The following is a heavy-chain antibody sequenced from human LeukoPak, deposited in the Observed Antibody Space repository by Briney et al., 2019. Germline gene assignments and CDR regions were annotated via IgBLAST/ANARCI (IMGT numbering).Heavy chain of an antibody. CDR2: INPNSGGT. CDR3: AREYGKNYYGSGSYYNLHAFDI. J-gene: IGHJ3*02. D-gene: IGHD3-10*01. Sequence: ASVTVSCKASGYTFTGYYMHWVRQAPGQGLEWMGWINPNSGGTNYAQKFQGRVTMTRDTSISTAYMELSRLRSDDTAVYYCAREYGKNYYGSGSYYNLHAFDIWGQGTMVTVSS. V-gene: IGHV1-2*02. CDR1: GYTFTGYY.